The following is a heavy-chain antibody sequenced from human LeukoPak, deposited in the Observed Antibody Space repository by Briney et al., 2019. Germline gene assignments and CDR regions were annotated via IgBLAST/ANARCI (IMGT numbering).Heavy chain of an antibody. CDR1: GFTFSSYA. CDR2: ISGSGGST. CDR3: AKDGYDYGDYLGDY. D-gene: IGHD4-17*01. J-gene: IGHJ4*02. V-gene: IGHV3-23*01. Sequence: GGSLRLPCAASGFTFSSYAMSWVRQAPGKGLEWVSAISGSGGSTYYADSVKGRFTISRDNSKNTLYLQMNSLRAEDTAVYYCAKDGYDYGDYLGDYWGQGTLVTVSS.